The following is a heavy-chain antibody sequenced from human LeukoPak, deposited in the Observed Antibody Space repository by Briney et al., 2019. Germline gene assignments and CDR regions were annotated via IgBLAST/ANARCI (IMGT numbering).Heavy chain of an antibody. CDR2: IYPGDSDT. D-gene: IGHD6-13*01. V-gene: IGHV5-51*01. Sequence: GESLKISCKGSGYSFTSYWIGWVRQMPGKGLGWMGIIYPGDSDTRYSPSFQGQVTISADKSISTAYLQWSSLKASDTAMYYCARHVFNGGDGSSWYSYYFDYWGQGTLVTVSS. CDR3: ARHVFNGGDGSSWYSYYFDY. J-gene: IGHJ4*02. CDR1: GYSFTSYW.